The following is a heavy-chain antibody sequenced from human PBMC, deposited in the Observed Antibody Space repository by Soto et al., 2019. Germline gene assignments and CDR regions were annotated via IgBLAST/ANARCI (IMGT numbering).Heavy chain of an antibody. J-gene: IGHJ6*02. V-gene: IGHV3-49*04. D-gene: IGHD6-13*01. CDR3: TRGWAAAGYGMDV. CDR2: IRSKAYGGTT. CDR1: GFTFGDYA. Sequence: GGSLRLSCTASGFTFGDYAMSWVRQAPGKGLEWVGFIRSKAYGGTTEYAASVKGRFTISRDDSKSIAYLQMNSLKTEDTAVYYCTRGWAAAGYGMDVWGQGTTVTVSS.